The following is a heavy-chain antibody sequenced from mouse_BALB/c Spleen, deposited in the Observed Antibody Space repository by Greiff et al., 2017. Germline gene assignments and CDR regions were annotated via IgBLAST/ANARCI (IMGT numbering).Heavy chain of an antibody. Sequence: EVQLQESGPGLVKPSQSLSLTCSVTGYSITSGYYWNWIRQFPGNKLEWMGYISYDGSNNYNPSLKNRISITRDTSKNQFFLKLNSVTTEDTATYYCAREGKKDAMDYWGQGTSVTVSS. CDR3: AREGKKDAMDY. V-gene: IGHV3-6*02. CDR2: ISYDGSN. J-gene: IGHJ4*01. CDR1: GYSITSGYY.